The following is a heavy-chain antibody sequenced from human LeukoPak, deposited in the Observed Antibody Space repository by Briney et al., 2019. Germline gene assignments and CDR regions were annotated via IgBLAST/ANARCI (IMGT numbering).Heavy chain of an antibody. J-gene: IGHJ5*02. D-gene: IGHD6-19*01. Sequence: SETLSLTCTVSGGSISSYYWSWIRQPPGKGLEWIGSIYYSGSTYYNPSLKSRVTISVDTSKNQFSLKLSSVTAADTAVYYCARASFPAGGYFIAVAGTTRFDPWGQGTLVTVSS. CDR2: IYYSGST. CDR3: ARASFPAGGYFIAVAGTTRFDP. V-gene: IGHV4-39*07. CDR1: GGSISSYY.